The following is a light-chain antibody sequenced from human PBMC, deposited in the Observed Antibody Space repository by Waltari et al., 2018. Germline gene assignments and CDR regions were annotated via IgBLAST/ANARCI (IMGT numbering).Light chain of an antibody. CDR2: DVS. J-gene: IGLJ2*01. V-gene: IGLV2-14*01. CDR1: SIDVGGYNS. Sequence: QSALTQPASVSGSPGQSVTIFCAGTSIDVGGYNSVSWYQEHPGQAPSVIIYDVSDRPSGVSDRFSGSKSGNTASLTISGLQAEDEADYYCSSQSSNDVVLFGGGTKLTVL. CDR3: SSQSSNDVVL.